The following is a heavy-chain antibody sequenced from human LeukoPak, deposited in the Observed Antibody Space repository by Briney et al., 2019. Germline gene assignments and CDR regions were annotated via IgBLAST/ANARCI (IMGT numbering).Heavy chain of an antibody. CDR2: ISWNSGSI. CDR1: GFTFDDYA. D-gene: IGHD3-22*01. CDR3: AKGDYYDSSASVDY. J-gene: IGHJ4*02. Sequence: GGSLRLSCAASGFTFDDYAMHWVRQAPGKGLEWVSGISWNSGSIVYADSVKGRFTISRDNAKNSLYLQMNSLRAEDMALYYCAKGDYYDSSASVDYWGQGTLVTVSS. V-gene: IGHV3-9*03.